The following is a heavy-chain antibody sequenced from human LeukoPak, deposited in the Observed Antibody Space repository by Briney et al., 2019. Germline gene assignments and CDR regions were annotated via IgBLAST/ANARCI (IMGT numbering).Heavy chain of an antibody. Sequence: GSLRLSCEASGFTFSNSAMGWVRQAPGKGLEWVSGIGSGGGSTYYADSVKGRFTISRDNSKNPLYLQMNSLRAEDTAVYYCAYYDFWSGPPGAGYWGQGILVTVSS. CDR2: IGSGGGST. J-gene: IGHJ4*02. CDR3: AYYDFWSGPPGAGY. CDR1: GFTFSNSA. D-gene: IGHD3-3*01. V-gene: IGHV3-23*01.